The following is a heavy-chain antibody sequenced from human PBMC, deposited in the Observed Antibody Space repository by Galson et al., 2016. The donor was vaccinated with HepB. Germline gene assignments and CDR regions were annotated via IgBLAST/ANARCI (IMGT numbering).Heavy chain of an antibody. V-gene: IGHV3-53*01. D-gene: IGHD3-10*01. CDR2: LYSGGTT. Sequence: SLRLSCAASGFTFSNYAMHWVRQTPGKGLEWVSVLYSGGTTYYADSVKGRFTISRDNSKNTLFLQINSLRAEDTAVYYCARGFTLVRGVIITDRWFDYWGQGTLVTVSS. CDR1: GFTFSNYA. CDR3: ARGFTLVRGVIITDRWFDY. J-gene: IGHJ4*02.